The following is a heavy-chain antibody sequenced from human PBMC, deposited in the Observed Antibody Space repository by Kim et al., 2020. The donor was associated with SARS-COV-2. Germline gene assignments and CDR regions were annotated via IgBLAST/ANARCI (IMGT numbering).Heavy chain of an antibody. V-gene: IGHV4-30-2*04. Sequence: GSAAYNPSLKTRVTMSVDESKHQFSLKLPSVTAADSALYYCTRTKFNWFDPWGQGVLVTVSS. CDR3: TRTKFNWFDP. CDR2: GSA. J-gene: IGHJ5*02.